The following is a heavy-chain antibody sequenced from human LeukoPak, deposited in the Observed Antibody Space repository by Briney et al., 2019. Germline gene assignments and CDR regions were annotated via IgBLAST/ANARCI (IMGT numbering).Heavy chain of an antibody. Sequence: GGSLRLSCAASGFTFSSYGMHWVRQAPGKGLEWVAVISYDGSNKYYADSAKGRFTISRDNSKNTLYLQMNSLRAEDTAVYYCAKEGYGDYDEGLLGFWGQGTLVTVSS. V-gene: IGHV3-30*18. CDR2: ISYDGSNK. D-gene: IGHD4-17*01. J-gene: IGHJ4*02. CDR1: GFTFSSYG. CDR3: AKEGYGDYDEGLLGF.